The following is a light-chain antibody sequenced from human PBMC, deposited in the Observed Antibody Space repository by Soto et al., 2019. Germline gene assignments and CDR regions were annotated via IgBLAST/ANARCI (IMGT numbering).Light chain of an antibody. CDR1: QSVSSY. Sequence: EIVLTQSPGTLSFSPGERATLSCRASQSVSSYLAWYQQKPGQAPRLLIYGASSRATGIPDRFSGSGSGTDFTLTISRLEPEDFAVYNCQQYDSSPLTFGQGTRLEI. V-gene: IGKV3-20*01. CDR3: QQYDSSPLT. CDR2: GAS. J-gene: IGKJ5*01.